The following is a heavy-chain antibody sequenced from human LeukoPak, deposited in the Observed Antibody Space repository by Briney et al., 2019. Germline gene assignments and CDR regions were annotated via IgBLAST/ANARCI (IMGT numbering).Heavy chain of an antibody. CDR2: IYYSGST. J-gene: IGHJ6*03. D-gene: IGHD5-18*01. CDR3: ARHFKVKRGYSYAREYYYYYMDV. CDR1: GGSISSSSYY. V-gene: IGHV4-39*01. Sequence: SETLSLTCTVSGGSISSSSYYWGWIRQPPGKGLEWIGGIYYSGSTYYNPSLKSRVTISVDTSKNQFSLKLSSVTAADTAVYYCARHFKVKRGYSYAREYYYYYMDVWGKGTTVTISS.